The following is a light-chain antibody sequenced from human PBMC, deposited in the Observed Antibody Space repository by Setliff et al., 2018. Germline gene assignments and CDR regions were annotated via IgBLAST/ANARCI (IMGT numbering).Light chain of an antibody. CDR1: SRDIGDYIY. V-gene: IGLV2-14*03. CDR2: GVT. CDR3: SSFTDSSILL. Sequence: QSVLTQPASVSGSPGQSITISCTETSRDIGDYIYVSWYQQHPGKAPKLMIYGVTNRPPGVSNRFSGSKSGNTASLTISGLQAEDEAEYYCSSFTDSSILLFGTGTKVTVL. J-gene: IGLJ1*01.